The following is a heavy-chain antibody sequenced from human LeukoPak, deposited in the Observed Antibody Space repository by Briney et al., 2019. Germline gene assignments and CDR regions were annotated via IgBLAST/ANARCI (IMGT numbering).Heavy chain of an antibody. J-gene: IGHJ3*02. CDR2: ISGSSDRT. CDR1: GFTFSSYA. D-gene: IGHD3-22*01. V-gene: IGHV3-23*01. CDR3: AKRDNNDYYTGLHVFDI. Sequence: GGSLRLSCAASGFTFSSYAMTWVRQATGKGREWVSGISGSSDRTYYTDSVKGRFTISRDNSKNTLDLQMNSLRAEDTAVYYCAKRDNNDYYTGLHVFDIWGQGTMVTVSS.